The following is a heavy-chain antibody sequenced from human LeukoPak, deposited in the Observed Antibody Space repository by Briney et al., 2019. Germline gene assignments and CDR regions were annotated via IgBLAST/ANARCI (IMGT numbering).Heavy chain of an antibody. J-gene: IGHJ4*02. CDR2: IWYDGSNK. Sequence: GGSLRLSCAASGFTFSSYGMHWVRQAPGKGLEWMAVIWYDGSNKYYADSVKGRFTISRDNSKNTLYLQMNSLRAEDTAVYYCARVKGYGSGSPLDYWGQGTLVTVSS. D-gene: IGHD3-10*01. CDR3: ARVKGYGSGSPLDY. V-gene: IGHV3-33*01. CDR1: GFTFSSYG.